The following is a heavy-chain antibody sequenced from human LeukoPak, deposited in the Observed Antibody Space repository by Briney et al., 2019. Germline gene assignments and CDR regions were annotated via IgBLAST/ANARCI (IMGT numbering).Heavy chain of an antibody. CDR1: GYTFTSYG. Sequence: GASVKVSCKASGYTFTSYGISWVRQAPGQGREWMGWISAYNGNTNYAQKLQGRVTMTTDTSTSTAYMELRSLRSDDTAVHYCARVATATWGGWYFDPWGQGTLVTVSS. J-gene: IGHJ5*02. V-gene: IGHV1-18*04. CDR2: ISAYNGNT. D-gene: IGHD6-19*01. CDR3: ARVATATWGGWYFDP.